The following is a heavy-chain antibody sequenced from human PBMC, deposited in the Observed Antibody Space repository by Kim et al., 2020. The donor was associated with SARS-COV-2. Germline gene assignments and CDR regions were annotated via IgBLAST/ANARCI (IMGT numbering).Heavy chain of an antibody. J-gene: IGHJ6*02. V-gene: IGHV1-18*01. D-gene: IGHD6-6*01. CDR3: AKSPARPGRGVDYGMDV. Sequence: ASVKVSCKASGYTFTSYGISWVRQAPGQGLEWMGWISAYNGNTNYAQKLQGRVTMTTDTSTSTAYMELRSLRSDDTAVYYCAKSPARPGRGVDYGMDVWGQGTTVTVSS. CDR2: ISAYNGNT. CDR1: GYTFTSYG.